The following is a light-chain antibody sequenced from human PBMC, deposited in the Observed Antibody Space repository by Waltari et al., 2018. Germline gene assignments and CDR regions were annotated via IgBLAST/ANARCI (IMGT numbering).Light chain of an antibody. CDR3: CSYTRSSTYV. CDR1: NTDVGGSNF. J-gene: IGLJ1*01. Sequence: QSALSQPASVSGSPGQSITISCRGTNTDVGGSNFVSWYQQYPDKAPKVIIYDTDRPSGVSYRYSGSKFGNTASLTISGLQAEDEADYYCCSYTRSSTYVFGTGTKVTVL. V-gene: IGLV2-14*03. CDR2: DT.